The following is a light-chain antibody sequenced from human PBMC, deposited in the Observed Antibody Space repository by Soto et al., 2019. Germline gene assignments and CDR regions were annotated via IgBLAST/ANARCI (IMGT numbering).Light chain of an antibody. V-gene: IGLV1-44*01. CDR2: SNN. J-gene: IGLJ1*01. CDR1: SSNIGSNT. CDR3: CSFTSSNTHV. Sequence: QSVLTQPPSASGTPGQRVTISCSGSSSNIGSNTVNWYQQLPGTAPKLLIYSNNQRPSGVPDRFSGSKSGTSASLAISGLQSEDEADYYCCSFTSSNTHVFGTGTKLTVL.